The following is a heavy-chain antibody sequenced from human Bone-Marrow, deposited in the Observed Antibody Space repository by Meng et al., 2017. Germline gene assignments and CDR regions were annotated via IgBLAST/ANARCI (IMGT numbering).Heavy chain of an antibody. D-gene: IGHD1-26*01. Sequence: GASLKISCAASGFTFSSYSMNWVRQAPGKGLEWVSSISSSSSYIYYPDSVKGLFTISRDNAKNSRYLQMKSLRAEDTAVYYCARDQEIVGATSFWDYWGQGTVVTVSS. CDR1: GFTFSSYS. CDR3: ARDQEIVGATSFWDY. V-gene: IGHV3-21*01. J-gene: IGHJ4*02. CDR2: ISSSSSYI.